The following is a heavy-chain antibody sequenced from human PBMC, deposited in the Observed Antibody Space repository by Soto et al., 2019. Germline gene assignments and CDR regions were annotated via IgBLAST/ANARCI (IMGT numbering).Heavy chain of an antibody. D-gene: IGHD4-17*01. CDR1: GFSLSTSGLG. V-gene: IGHV2-5*02. Sequence: QITLKESGPTLVKPTQTLTLTCTFSGFSLSTSGLGVGWIRQPPGKALEWLALIYWDDDKRYSPSLKSRLTATNDTSKNQVVLTMTNMDPIDTATYYCAHSPPPTVTTSAEYFQHWGQGALVTVSS. J-gene: IGHJ1*01. CDR2: IYWDDDK. CDR3: AHSPPPTVTTSAEYFQH.